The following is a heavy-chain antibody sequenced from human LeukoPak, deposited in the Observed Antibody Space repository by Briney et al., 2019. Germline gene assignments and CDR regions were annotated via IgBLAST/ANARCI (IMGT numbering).Heavy chain of an antibody. Sequence: SETLSLTCTVSGGSISSYYWSWIRQPPGKGLEWIGYIYYSGSTNYNPSLKSRVTISVDTSKNQFSLKLSSVTAADTAVYYCARVGSYYDFWSGYPYDNWFDPWGQGTLVTVSS. CDR3: ARVGSYYDFWSGYPYDNWFDP. V-gene: IGHV4-59*01. D-gene: IGHD3-3*01. CDR2: IYYSGST. J-gene: IGHJ5*02. CDR1: GGSISSYY.